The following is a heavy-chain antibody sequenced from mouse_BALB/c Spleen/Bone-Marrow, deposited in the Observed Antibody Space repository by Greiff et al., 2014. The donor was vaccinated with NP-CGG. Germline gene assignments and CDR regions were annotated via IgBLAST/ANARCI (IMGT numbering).Heavy chain of an antibody. J-gene: IGHJ2*01. CDR1: GFTFSNYA. CDR3: ARQDGFDY. Sequence: VQLKESGRGLVKPGGSLKLSCAASGFTFSNYAMSWVRQTPEKRLEWVAIISSGGSYTYYPDSVKGRFTISRDNAKTILYLQMSSLRSEDTAMYYCARQDGFDYWGQGTTLTVSS. V-gene: IGHV5-9-3*01. D-gene: IGHD2-3*01. CDR2: ISSGGSYT.